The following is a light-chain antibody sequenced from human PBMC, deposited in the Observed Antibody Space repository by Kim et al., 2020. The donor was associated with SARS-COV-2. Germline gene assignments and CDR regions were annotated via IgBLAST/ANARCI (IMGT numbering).Light chain of an antibody. CDR1: QGITNS. Sequence: GDRVTITCRASQGITNSLAWYQQKPGKVPQLLIYAASALQSGFPSRFSGSGSGTDFTLTISSLHPEDVATYYFQKYNSAPWTFGLGTKV. CDR2: AAS. CDR3: QKYNSAPWT. J-gene: IGKJ1*01. V-gene: IGKV1-27*01.